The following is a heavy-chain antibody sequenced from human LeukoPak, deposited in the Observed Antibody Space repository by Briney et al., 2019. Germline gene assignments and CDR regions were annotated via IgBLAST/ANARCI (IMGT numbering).Heavy chain of an antibody. J-gene: IGHJ4*02. Sequence: SETLSLTCAIYGGSFSNYYYNWVRQPPGKGLEWIGEITHLGRTNYNPSLKSRVTISVDTSKNQFSLKLSSVAAADTAVYYCATIYGDFSDFDYWGQGTLVTVSS. CDR1: GGSFSNYY. D-gene: IGHD4-17*01. CDR2: ITHLGRT. V-gene: IGHV4-34*01. CDR3: ATIYGDFSDFDY.